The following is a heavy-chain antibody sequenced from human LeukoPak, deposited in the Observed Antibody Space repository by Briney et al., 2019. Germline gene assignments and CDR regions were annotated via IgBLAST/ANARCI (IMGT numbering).Heavy chain of an antibody. J-gene: IGHJ5*02. CDR2: ISGSGGAT. CDR1: GFIFSSYA. D-gene: IGHD6-13*01. V-gene: IGHV3-23*01. Sequence: GGSLRLSCAASGFIFSSYAMSWVRQAPGKGLEWVSAISGSGGATYYADSVKGRFTISRDNSKNRLYLQMNSLRAEDTAVYYCAKSFGDYSSTWNTRNWFDPWGQETLVTVSS. CDR3: AKSFGDYSSTWNTRNWFDP.